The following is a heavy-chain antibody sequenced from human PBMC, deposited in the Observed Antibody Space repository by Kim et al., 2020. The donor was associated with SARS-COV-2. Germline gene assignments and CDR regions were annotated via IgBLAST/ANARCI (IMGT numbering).Heavy chain of an antibody. Sequence: TNYNPSLRSRVAISVDTSKNQFALKLSSVTAADTAVYYCARSSTFAAFDIWGQGTMVTVSS. D-gene: IGHD3-16*01. J-gene: IGHJ3*02. CDR2: T. CDR3: ARSSTFAAFDI. V-gene: IGHV4-34*01.